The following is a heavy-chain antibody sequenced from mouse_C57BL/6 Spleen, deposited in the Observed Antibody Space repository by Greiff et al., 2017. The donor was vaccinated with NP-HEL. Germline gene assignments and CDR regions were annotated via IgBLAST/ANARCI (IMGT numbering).Heavy chain of an antibody. V-gene: IGHV5-9*01. D-gene: IGHD1-1*01. CDR1: GFTFSSYT. CDR3: ARHDYGSRRGAMDY. CDR2: ISGGGGNT. Sequence: EVHLVESGGGLVKPGGSLKLSCAASGFTFSSYTMSWVRQTPEKRLEWVATISGGGGNTYYPDSVKGRFTISSDNAKNTLYLQMSSLRSEDTALYYCARHDYGSRRGAMDYWGQGTSVTVSS. J-gene: IGHJ4*01.